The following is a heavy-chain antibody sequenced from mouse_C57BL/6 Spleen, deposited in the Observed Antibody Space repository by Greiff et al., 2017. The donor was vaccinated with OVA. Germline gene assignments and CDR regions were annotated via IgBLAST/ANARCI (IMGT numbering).Heavy chain of an antibody. V-gene: IGHV14-2*01. D-gene: IGHD4-1*01. CDR3: ARTRLGWMAY. J-gene: IGHJ3*01. CDR2: IDPEDGET. Sequence: EVQLQQSGAELVKPGASVKLSCTASGFNIKDYYMHWVQQRTEQGLEWIGRIDPEDGETTYAPKFQGTATITADTSSTTAYLQQGSLTSEYTAVYYCARTRLGWMAYWGQGTLVTVSA. CDR1: GFNIKDYY.